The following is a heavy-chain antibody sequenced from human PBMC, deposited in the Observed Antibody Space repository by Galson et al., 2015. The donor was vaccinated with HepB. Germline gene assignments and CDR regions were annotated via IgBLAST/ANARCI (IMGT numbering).Heavy chain of an antibody. J-gene: IGHJ4*02. Sequence: SLRLSCAASGFTFSSYAMSWDRQAPGKGLEWVSAISGSGGSTYYADSVKGRFTISRDNSKNTLYLQMNSLRAEDTAVYYCAKDQVYCSGGSCYYYFDYWGQGTLVTVSS. CDR1: GFTFSSYA. V-gene: IGHV3-23*01. CDR3: AKDQVYCSGGSCYYYFDY. D-gene: IGHD2-15*01. CDR2: ISGSGGST.